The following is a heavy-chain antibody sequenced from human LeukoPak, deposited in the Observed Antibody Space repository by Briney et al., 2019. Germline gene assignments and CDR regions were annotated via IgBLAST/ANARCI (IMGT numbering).Heavy chain of an antibody. CDR1: GFSFSTYW. Sequence: GGSLRLSCAASGFSFSTYWMHWVRQVPGKGPVWVSRIKSDGSSTSYADSVKGRFTISRDNANNTLYLQMNSLRAEDTAVYYRARGGVNWGFWYFDLWGRGTLVTVSS. CDR2: IKSDGSST. CDR3: ARGGVNWGFWYFDL. J-gene: IGHJ2*01. D-gene: IGHD7-27*01. V-gene: IGHV3-74*01.